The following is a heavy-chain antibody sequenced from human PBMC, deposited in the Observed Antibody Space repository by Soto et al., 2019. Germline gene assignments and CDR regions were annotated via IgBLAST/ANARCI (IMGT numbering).Heavy chain of an antibody. J-gene: IGHJ6*02. Sequence: SETLSLTCTVSGGSISSSSYYWGWIRQPPGKGLEWIGSIYYSGSTCYNPSLKSRVTISVDTSKNQFSLKLSSVTAADTAVYYCARRSTTIFGVVLENYYYYGMDVWGQGTTVTVSS. CDR1: GGSISSSSYY. D-gene: IGHD3-3*01. CDR3: ARRSTTIFGVVLENYYYYGMDV. CDR2: IYYSGST. V-gene: IGHV4-39*01.